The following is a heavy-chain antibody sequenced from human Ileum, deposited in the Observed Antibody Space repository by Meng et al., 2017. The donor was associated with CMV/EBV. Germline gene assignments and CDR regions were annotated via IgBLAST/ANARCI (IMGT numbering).Heavy chain of an antibody. Sequence: GESLKISCAASGFTLSSYWMHWVRQAPGKGLVWVSRISYDESTTNYADSVKGRFTISRDNAKTTLFLQMNSLRAEDAAVYYCALTLSTRLDYWGQGTLVTVSS. V-gene: IGHV3-74*01. CDR1: GFTLSSYW. J-gene: IGHJ4*02. D-gene: IGHD4/OR15-4a*01. CDR2: ISYDESTT. CDR3: ALTLSTRLDY.